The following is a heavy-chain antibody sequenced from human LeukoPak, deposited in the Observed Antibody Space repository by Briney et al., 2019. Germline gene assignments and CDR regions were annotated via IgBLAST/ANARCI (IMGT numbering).Heavy chain of an antibody. D-gene: IGHD2-21*01. J-gene: IGHJ5*01. V-gene: IGHV6-1*01. CDR1: GDSVSSNSAA. CDR2: TYYRSKWSN. CDR3: ARGSAISVRTHDS. Sequence: SQTLSLTCAISGDSVSSNSAAWNWIRQSPSRGLEWLGRTYYRSKWSNDYAVSVKSRITINPGTSKNQFSLQLNSVTPEDTAVYYCARGSAISVRTHDSWGQGTLVTVSS.